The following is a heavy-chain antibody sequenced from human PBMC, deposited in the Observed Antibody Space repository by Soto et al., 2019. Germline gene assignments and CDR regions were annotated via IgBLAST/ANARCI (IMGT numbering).Heavy chain of an antibody. J-gene: IGHJ6*02. CDR3: ARADVVVTAMYYYYGMDV. D-gene: IGHD2-21*02. CDR2: IYPGDADT. CDR1: GYSFTSYW. V-gene: IGHV5-51*01. Sequence: RGESLKISCKGSGYSFTSYWIGWVRQMPGKGLEWMGIIYPGDADTRYSPSFQGQATISADKSISTAYLQWRSLKASDTAMYYWARADVVVTAMYYYYGMDVGGQGTTVTVSS.